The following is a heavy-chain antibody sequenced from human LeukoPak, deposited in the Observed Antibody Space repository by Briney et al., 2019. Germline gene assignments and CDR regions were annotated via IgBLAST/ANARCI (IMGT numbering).Heavy chain of an antibody. J-gene: IGHJ4*02. CDR1: GFTFSSYS. CDR3: APDVDTAMRY. CDR2: ISSSSSYI. D-gene: IGHD5-18*01. V-gene: IGHV3-21*01. Sequence: GGSLRLSCAASGFTFSSYSMNWVRQAPGKGLEWVSSISSSSSYIYYADSVKGRFTISRDNAKNSLYLQMNSLRAEDTAVNYCAPDVDTAMRYWGQGTLVTVSS.